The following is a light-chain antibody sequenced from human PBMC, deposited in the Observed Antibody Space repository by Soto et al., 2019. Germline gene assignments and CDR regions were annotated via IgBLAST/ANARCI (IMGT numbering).Light chain of an antibody. CDR3: KHFRA. Sequence: DIQMTQSPATLSASVGGRVTFTCRASQTIGSWLAWYQQKPGTAPKLLIYDASTLESGVPSRFSGSGSGTEFTLTISSLQPDDFVLYYCKHFRAFGQGTRVEI. V-gene: IGKV1-5*01. CDR2: DAS. CDR1: QTIGSW. J-gene: IGKJ5*01.